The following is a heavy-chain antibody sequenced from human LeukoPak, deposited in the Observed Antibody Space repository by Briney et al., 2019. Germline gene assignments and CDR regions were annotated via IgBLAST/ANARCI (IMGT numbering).Heavy chain of an antibody. CDR1: GFTFSSYA. V-gene: IGHV3-23*01. J-gene: IGHJ4*02. CDR3: AKEGLYDSSGYLVY. Sequence: PGGSLRLSCAASGFTFSSYAMSWVRQAPGRGLEWVSAISGSGGSTYYADSVKGRFTISRDNSKNTLYLQMNSLRAEDTAVYYCAKEGLYDSSGYLVYWGQGTLVTVSS. D-gene: IGHD3-22*01. CDR2: ISGSGGST.